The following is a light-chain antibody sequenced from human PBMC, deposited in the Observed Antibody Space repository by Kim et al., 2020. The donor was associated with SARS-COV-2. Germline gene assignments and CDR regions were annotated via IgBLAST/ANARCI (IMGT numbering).Light chain of an antibody. CDR2: LNSDGSH. CDR3: QTWGTGI. J-gene: IGLJ2*01. CDR1: SGHSSYA. Sequence: LGASVKLTCTLSSGHSSYAIAWHQQQPEKGPRYLMKLNSDGSHSKGDGIPDRFSGSSSGAERYLTISSLQSEDEADYYCQTWGTGIFGGGTQLTVL. V-gene: IGLV4-69*01.